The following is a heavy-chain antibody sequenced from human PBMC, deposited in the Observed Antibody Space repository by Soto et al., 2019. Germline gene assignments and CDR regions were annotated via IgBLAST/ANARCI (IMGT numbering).Heavy chain of an antibody. Sequence: EVQLLESGGGLVQPGGSLRLSCAASGFTFSSYAMSWVRQAPGKGLEWVSAISGSGGSTYYADSVKGRFTISRDNSQNTVYLQMNSLRAEDTAVYYCAKDRGHEYYCDSWGQGTMVTVSS. CDR2: ISGSGGST. J-gene: IGHJ4*02. CDR1: GFTFSSYA. CDR3: AKDRGHEYYCDS. V-gene: IGHV3-23*01.